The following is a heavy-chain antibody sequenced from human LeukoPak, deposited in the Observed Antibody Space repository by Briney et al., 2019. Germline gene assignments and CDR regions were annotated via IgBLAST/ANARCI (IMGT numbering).Heavy chain of an antibody. CDR3: AIGSAVDFGVVTTIDY. V-gene: IGHV1-69*13. CDR2: IIPIFGTA. D-gene: IGHD3-3*01. Sequence: ASVKVSCKASGGTFSSYAISWVRQAPGQGLEWMGGIIPIFGTANYAQKFQGRVTITADESTSTAYMELSSLGSEDTAVYYCAIGSAVDFGVVTTIDYWGQGTLVTVSS. CDR1: GGTFSSYA. J-gene: IGHJ4*02.